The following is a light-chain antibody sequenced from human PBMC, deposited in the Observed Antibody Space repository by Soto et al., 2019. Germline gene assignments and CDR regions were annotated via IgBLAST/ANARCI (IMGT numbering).Light chain of an antibody. CDR3: QQYGSSPLYT. CDR1: QSVSSGC. V-gene: IGKV3-20*01. CDR2: AAS. Sequence: EIVLTQSPGTQSLSPGERATLSCRASQSVSSGCLAWYQQKPGQAPRLLIYAASSRATGIPDRFSGSGSGTDFTLTISRLEPEDFAVYYCQQYGSSPLYTFGQGTKLEIK. J-gene: IGKJ2*01.